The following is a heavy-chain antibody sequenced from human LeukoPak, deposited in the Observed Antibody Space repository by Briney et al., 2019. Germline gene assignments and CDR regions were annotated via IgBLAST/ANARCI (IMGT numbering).Heavy chain of an antibody. J-gene: IGHJ6*04. V-gene: IGHV3-48*03. CDR2: ISSSGSTI. CDR1: GLPFSSYE. D-gene: IGHD3-10*02. CDR3: AELGITMIGGV. Sequence: GGSLSLSCAASGLPFSSYEMTWVRKAQGKGLEWVSYISSSGSTIYYADSVKGRFTISRDNAKNSLYLQMNSLRAEDTAVYYCAELGITMIGGVWGKGTTVTISS.